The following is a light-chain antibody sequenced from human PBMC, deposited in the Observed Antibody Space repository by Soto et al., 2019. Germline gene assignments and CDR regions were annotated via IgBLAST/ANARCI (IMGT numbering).Light chain of an antibody. CDR2: AAS. CDR1: QSISSY. J-gene: IGKJ2*02. Sequence: DIQMTQSPSSLSASVGDRVTITCRASQSISSYLNWYQQKPGEAPKLLIYAASSLQSGVPSRFSGSGSGTDFTPPITILQRENSATNYWKKTNSPPRWTFGKGTK. CDR3: KKTNSPPRWT. V-gene: IGKV1-39*01.